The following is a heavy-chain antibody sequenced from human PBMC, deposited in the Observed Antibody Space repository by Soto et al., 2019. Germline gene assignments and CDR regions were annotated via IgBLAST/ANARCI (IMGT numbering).Heavy chain of an antibody. CDR1: GFTFSSYG. J-gene: IGHJ6*02. CDR2: ISYDGSNK. Sequence: GGSLRLSCAASGFTFSSYGMHWVRQAPGKGLEWVAVISYDGSNKYYADSVKGRFTISRDNSKNTLYLQMNSLRAEDTAVYYCAKGPYGSGSYYNAYYSGMDVWGQGTRVTVSS. CDR3: AKGPYGSGSYYNAYYSGMDV. V-gene: IGHV3-30*18. D-gene: IGHD3-10*01.